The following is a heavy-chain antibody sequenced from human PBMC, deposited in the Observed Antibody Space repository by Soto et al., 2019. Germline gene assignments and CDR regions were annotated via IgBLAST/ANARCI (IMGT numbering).Heavy chain of an antibody. J-gene: IGHJ6*02. V-gene: IGHV3-7*03. CDR2: IYRDGSNK. CDR3: ARVRAHDYEMDV. CDR1: GLTFGVYW. Sequence: RGSLTSSSAASGLTFGVYWTPLVRRAPGKGLEWVSNIYRDGSNKYYVDSVKGRFTISRDNAKNSLFLQMNSLRAEDTAVYYCARVRAHDYEMDVWGQGTPVTVSS.